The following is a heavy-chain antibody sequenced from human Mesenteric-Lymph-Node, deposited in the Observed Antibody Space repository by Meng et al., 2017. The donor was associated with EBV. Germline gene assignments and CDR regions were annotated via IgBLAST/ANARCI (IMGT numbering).Heavy chain of an antibody. CDR3: ARGSDSEVDLDAFDI. V-gene: IGHV4-39*07. CDR2: IYYSGNT. CDR1: GGSISSSSYY. Sequence: QLQLQESGPGLVKPSXTLXLTCTXSGGSISSSSYYWGWIRQPPGKGLEWIGSIYYSGNTYYNPSLKSRVTISVDTSKNQFSLKLSSVTAADTAVYYCARGSDSEVDLDAFDIWGQGTMVTVSS. J-gene: IGHJ3*02.